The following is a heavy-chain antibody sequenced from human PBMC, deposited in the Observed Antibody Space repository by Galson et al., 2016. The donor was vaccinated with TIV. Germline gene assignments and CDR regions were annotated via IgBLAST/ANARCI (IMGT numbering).Heavy chain of an antibody. CDR1: TFNVSNNY. J-gene: IGHJ6*02. CDR2: TSSGGAT. D-gene: IGHD2-21*01. V-gene: IGHV3-66*02. Sequence: LRLSCAASTFNVSNNYMTWVRQAPGKGLEWVSITSSGGATHYSDSVKGRFAMSRDTAKNTLYLQMNSLRVEDTAVYYCARERRYCGNECYLHYYYGMDVWGQGTTVTVSS. CDR3: ARERRYCGNECYLHYYYGMDV.